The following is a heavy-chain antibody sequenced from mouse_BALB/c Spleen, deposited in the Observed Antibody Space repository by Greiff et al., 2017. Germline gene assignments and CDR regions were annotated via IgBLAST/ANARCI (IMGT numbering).Heavy chain of an antibody. D-gene: IGHD1-2*01. CDR3: ARAITTATFDY. CDR1: GFTFSDYY. CDR2: ISDGGSYT. J-gene: IGHJ2*01. Sequence: EVKLMESGGGLVKPGGSLKLSCAASGFTFSDYYMYWVRQTPEKRLEWVATISDGGSYTYYPDSVKGRFTISRDNAKNNLYLQMSSLKSEDTAMYYCARAITTATFDYWGQGTTLTVSS. V-gene: IGHV5-4*02.